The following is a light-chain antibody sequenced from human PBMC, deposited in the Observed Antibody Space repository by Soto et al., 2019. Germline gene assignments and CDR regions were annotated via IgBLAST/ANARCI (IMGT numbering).Light chain of an antibody. CDR1: QGISRY. V-gene: IGKV1-9*01. CDR3: QQLNSYPYT. CDR2: TAS. Sequence: DIQLTQSPSFLSASVGDRVTITCRASQGISRYSAWYQQEPGKAPSLLIYTASTLQRGVPSRFSGSGAGTECTLTISSLQPEEVAIYYCQQLNSYPYTLGQGTKLEIK. J-gene: IGKJ2*01.